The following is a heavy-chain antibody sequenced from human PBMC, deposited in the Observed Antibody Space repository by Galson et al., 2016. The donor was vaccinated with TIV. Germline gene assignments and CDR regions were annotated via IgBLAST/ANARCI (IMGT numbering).Heavy chain of an antibody. V-gene: IGHV2-70*11. CDR2: IDWDDAT. Sequence: PALVTPTQTLTLTCTFSGFSLRDSGMCVTWIRQPPGKALEWLARIDWDDATYYSTSLNTRLTISKDTSKNQLVLKMTSMDPVETDTYYCARMVYGDYPPRFYYDNWGQGILGTVSS. J-gene: IGHJ4*02. D-gene: IGHD4-17*01. CDR1: GFSLRDSGMC. CDR3: ARMVYGDYPPRFYYDN.